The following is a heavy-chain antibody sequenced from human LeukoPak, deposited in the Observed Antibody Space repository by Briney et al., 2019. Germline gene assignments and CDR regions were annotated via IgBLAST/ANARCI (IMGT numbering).Heavy chain of an antibody. V-gene: IGHV3-66*01. Sequence: GGSLRLSCAASGFTVSSNYMSWVRQAPGKGLEWVSVIYSGGSTYYADSVKGRFTISRDNSKNTLYLQMNSLRAEDTAVYYCAKALSGYKPPNYYYYMDVWGKGTTVTVSS. CDR1: GFTVSSNY. CDR2: IYSGGST. CDR3: AKALSGYKPPNYYYYMDV. J-gene: IGHJ6*03. D-gene: IGHD3-3*01.